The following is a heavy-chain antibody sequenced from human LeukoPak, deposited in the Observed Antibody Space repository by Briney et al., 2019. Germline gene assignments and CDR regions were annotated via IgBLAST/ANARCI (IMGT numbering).Heavy chain of an antibody. CDR2: INNDGSST. J-gene: IGHJ4*02. D-gene: IGHD2-2*01. CDR3: ARAGCGSTNCYSFDY. CDR1: GFTFSSYW. V-gene: IGHV3-74*01. Sequence: GGSLRLSCAASGFTFSSYWMYWVRQAPGKGLVWVSRINNDGSSTSYADSVKGRFTISRDNAKNTLYLQMNSLRAEDTAVYYCARAGCGSTNCYSFDYWGQETLVTVSS.